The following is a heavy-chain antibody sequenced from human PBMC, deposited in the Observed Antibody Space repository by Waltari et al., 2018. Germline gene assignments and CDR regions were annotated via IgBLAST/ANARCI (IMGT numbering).Heavy chain of an antibody. CDR3: ARGRSGLGYSYEQ. J-gene: IGHJ4*02. CDR1: GGSFSGYY. D-gene: IGHD5-18*01. CDR2: INQSGST. Sequence: QVQLQQWGAGLLKPSETLSLTCAVYGGSFSGYYWSWIRQPPGKGLEWIGEINQSGSTNYNPSLKSRVTMSLDTSKNQFSLKLSSVTAADTAVYYCARGRSGLGYSYEQWGQGTLVTVSS. V-gene: IGHV4-34*01.